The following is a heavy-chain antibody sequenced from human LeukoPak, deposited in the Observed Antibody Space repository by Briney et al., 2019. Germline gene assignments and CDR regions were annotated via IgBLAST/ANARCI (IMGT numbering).Heavy chain of an antibody. CDR1: GFTVSSNY. CDR3: VREGNCYFEY. Sequence: PGGSLRLSCAASGFTVSSNYMSWVRQAPGRGLEWVSYISRGASTFSYADSVKGRFTISRDNAKNSLHLQMNSLRAEDTAVYYCVREGNCYFEYWGQGTLVTVSS. D-gene: IGHD1-1*01. V-gene: IGHV3-11*04. J-gene: IGHJ4*02. CDR2: ISRGASTF.